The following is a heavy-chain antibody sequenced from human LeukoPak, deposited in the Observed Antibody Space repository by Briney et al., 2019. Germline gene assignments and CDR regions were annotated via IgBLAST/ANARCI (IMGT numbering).Heavy chain of an antibody. CDR3: TTPTFH. V-gene: IGHV3-15*01. CDR2: IRSETDGGTP. CDR1: GFTFSYAW. Sequence: GGSLRLSCAASGFTFSYAWMTWVRQAPGKGLEWVDHIRSETDGGTPDYAAPVKGRFTISRDDSKNTLYLQMNSLKTEDTAVYYCTTPTFHWGQGTLVTVSS. J-gene: IGHJ1*01. D-gene: IGHD2/OR15-2a*01.